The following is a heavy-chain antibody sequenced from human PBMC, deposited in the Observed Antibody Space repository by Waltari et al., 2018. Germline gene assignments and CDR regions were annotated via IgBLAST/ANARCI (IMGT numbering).Heavy chain of an antibody. CDR1: GYTFTGSY. Sequence: QVQLVQSGAEVKKPGASVKVSCKASGYTFTGSYMHWVRPAPGQGLEGMGWINPNSGGTNYAQKFQGRVTMTRDTSISTAYMELSRLRSDDTAVYYCARNQVGATPLDYWGQGTLVTVSS. CDR2: INPNSGGT. J-gene: IGHJ4*02. D-gene: IGHD1-26*01. CDR3: ARNQVGATPLDY. V-gene: IGHV1-2*02.